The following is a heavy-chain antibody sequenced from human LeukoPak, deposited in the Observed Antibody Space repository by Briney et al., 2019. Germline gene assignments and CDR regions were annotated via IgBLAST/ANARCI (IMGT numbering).Heavy chain of an antibody. CDR2: IYYSGNT. CDR1: GASISSHY. Sequence: SETLSLTCTVSGASISSHYWSWIRQPPGKGLEWIGNIYYSGNTNNNPSLKSRVTISVDTSKNQFSLKLSSVTAADTAIYYCARGKGNNYGGFDYWGQGALVTVSS. V-gene: IGHV4-59*11. D-gene: IGHD5-18*01. CDR3: ARGKGNNYGGFDY. J-gene: IGHJ4*02.